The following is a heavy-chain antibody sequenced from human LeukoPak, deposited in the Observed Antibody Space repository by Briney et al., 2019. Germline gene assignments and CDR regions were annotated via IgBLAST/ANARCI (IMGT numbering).Heavy chain of an antibody. CDR2: IYYSGST. V-gene: IGHV4-59*01. J-gene: IGHJ4*02. CDR1: GGSISSYY. D-gene: IGHD5-24*01. Sequence: SETLSLTCTVSGGSISSYYWSWIRQPPGKGLEWIGYIYYSGSTNYNTSLKSRVTISVDTSKNQFSLKLSSVTAADTAVYYCARVADEMAHRTLHYFDYWGQGTLVTVSS. CDR3: ARVADEMAHRTLHYFDY.